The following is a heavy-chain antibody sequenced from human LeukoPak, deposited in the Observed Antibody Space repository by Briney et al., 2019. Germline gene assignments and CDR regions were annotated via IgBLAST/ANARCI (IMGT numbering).Heavy chain of an antibody. Sequence: PSETLSLTCTVSGGSISGSSYYWGWIRQPPGKGLEWIGSIYYSGSTYDNPSLKSRVTISVDTSKNQFSLKLSSVTAADTAVYYCARPVSFSYGSYYFDYWGQGTLVTVSS. CDR2: IYYSGST. CDR1: GGSISGSSYY. CDR3: ARPVSFSYGSYYFDY. V-gene: IGHV4-39*01. J-gene: IGHJ4*02. D-gene: IGHD5-18*01.